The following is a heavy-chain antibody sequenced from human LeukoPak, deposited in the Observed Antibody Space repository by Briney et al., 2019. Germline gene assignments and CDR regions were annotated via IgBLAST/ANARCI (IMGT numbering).Heavy chain of an antibody. CDR1: GFTFSSYA. J-gene: IGHJ6*03. Sequence: GGSLRLSCAASGFTFSSYAMHWVRQAPGKGLEWVAVISYDGSNKYYADSVKGRFTISRDNSKNTLYLQMNSLRAEDTAVYYCARDKVHYDFWSQGYYYYMDVWGKGTTVTVS. V-gene: IGHV3-30-3*01. CDR3: ARDKVHYDFWSQGYYYYMDV. CDR2: ISYDGSNK. D-gene: IGHD3-3*01.